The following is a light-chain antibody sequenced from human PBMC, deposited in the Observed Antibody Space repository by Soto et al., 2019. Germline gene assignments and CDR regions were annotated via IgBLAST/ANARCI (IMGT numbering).Light chain of an antibody. CDR1: SSDIGGYDY. CDR3: TSYASGSAHVV. J-gene: IGLJ2*01. CDR2: DVN. Sequence: QSALTQPASVSGSPGQSITLSCTGTSSDIGGYDYVSWYQRHPGKAPKLIIYDVNNRPSWVSNRFSGSKSGNTASLTISGLQAEDEADYYCTSYASGSAHVVFGGGTQLTVL. V-gene: IGLV2-14*01.